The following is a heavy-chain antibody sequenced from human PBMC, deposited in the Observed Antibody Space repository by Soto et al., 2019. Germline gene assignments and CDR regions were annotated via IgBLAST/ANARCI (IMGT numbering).Heavy chain of an antibody. CDR1: GFTFRIYA. V-gene: IGHV3-23*01. CDR3: AKDAGSTEYFFAS. CDR2: ISDSADSA. Sequence: EVQLLESGGGLVQPGGSLRLSCAASGFTFRIYAMSWVRQVPGKGLEWVSTISDSADSAYYADSVKGRFTISRDNSKNTLYLQMNSLRAEDTAVYYCAKDAGSTEYFFASWGQGTLVSVSS. J-gene: IGHJ4*02.